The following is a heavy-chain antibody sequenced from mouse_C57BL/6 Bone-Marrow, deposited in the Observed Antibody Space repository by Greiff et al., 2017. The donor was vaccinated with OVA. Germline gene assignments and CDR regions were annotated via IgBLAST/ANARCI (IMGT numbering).Heavy chain of an antibody. Sequence: QVQLQQPGAELVKPGASVKLSCKASGYTFTSYWMQWVKQRPGQGLEWIGEIDPSNSYTNYNQKFKGKATLTVDTSSSTAYMQLSSLTSEDSAVYYCARHNYYGSSFYAMDYWGQGTSVTVSS. CDR2: IDPSNSYT. CDR3: ARHNYYGSSFYAMDY. V-gene: IGHV1-50*01. D-gene: IGHD1-1*01. J-gene: IGHJ4*01. CDR1: GYTFTSYW.